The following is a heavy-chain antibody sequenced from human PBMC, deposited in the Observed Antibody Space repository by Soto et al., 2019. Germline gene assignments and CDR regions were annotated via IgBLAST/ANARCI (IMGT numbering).Heavy chain of an antibody. J-gene: IGHJ5*02. CDR1: GGTFSRLA. D-gene: IGHD4-17*01. CDR3: ARVPLDGDYVGGFDP. CDR2: IIPIFGTP. V-gene: IGHV1-69*01. Sequence: QVQLVQSGAEVRKPGSSVKVSCKASGGTFSRLAISWVRQAPGQGLEWMGGIIPIFGTPNHAQKFQGRLTITADEATSTVHMELSSLRSEDTAIYYCARVPLDGDYVGGFDPWGQGTLVTVSS.